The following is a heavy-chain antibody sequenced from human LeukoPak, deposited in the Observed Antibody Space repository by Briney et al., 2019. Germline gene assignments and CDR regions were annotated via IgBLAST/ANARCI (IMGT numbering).Heavy chain of an antibody. J-gene: IGHJ3*01. Sequence: PGGSLRLSCAASGFTFSSYAMHWVRQAPGKGLEWVAVISYDGSNKYYADSVKGRFTISSDNSKNTLFLHMNSLRAEDTAVYYCARNMGDWGRAFDFWGQGTMVTVSS. CDR1: GFTFSSYA. CDR3: ARNMGDWGRAFDF. D-gene: IGHD7-27*01. CDR2: ISYDGSNK. V-gene: IGHV3-30*14.